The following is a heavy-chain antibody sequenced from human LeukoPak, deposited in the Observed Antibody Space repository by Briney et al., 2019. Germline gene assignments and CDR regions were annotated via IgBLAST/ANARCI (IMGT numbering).Heavy chain of an antibody. D-gene: IGHD3-3*01. J-gene: IGHJ4*02. Sequence: ASVKVSCKASGYTFTSYAMHWERQAPGQRLEWMGWINAGNGNTKYSQKFQGRVTITRDTSASTAYMELSSLRSEDTVVYYCAREGIFWSENDYWGQGTLVTVSS. V-gene: IGHV1-3*01. CDR1: GYTFTSYA. CDR3: AREGIFWSENDY. CDR2: INAGNGNT.